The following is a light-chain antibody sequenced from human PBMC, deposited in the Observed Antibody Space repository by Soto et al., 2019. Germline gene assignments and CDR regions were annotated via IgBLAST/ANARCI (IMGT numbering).Light chain of an antibody. CDR3: SSYTSSGTWV. CDR1: SSDVGGYNY. Sequence: QSALTQPASVSGSPGQSITISCTGTSSDVGGYNYVSWYQQHPGKAPKLIIYEVTNRPSGVSNRFSGSKSGNTASLTISGLQAEDEADYYCSSYTSSGTWVFGGGTKVTVL. CDR2: EVT. V-gene: IGLV2-14*01. J-gene: IGLJ3*02.